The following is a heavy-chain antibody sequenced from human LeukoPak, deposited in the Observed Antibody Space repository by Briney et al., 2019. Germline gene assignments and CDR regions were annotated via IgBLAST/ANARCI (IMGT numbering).Heavy chain of an antibody. CDR3: AKDSGTSGYYRYYFDY. J-gene: IGHJ4*02. V-gene: IGHV3-48*01. CDR1: GFTFSSYS. CDR2: ISSSSSTI. Sequence: GGSLRLSCAASGFTFSSYSMNWVRQAPGKGLEWVSYISSSSSTIYYADSVKGRFTISRDNSKNTLYLQMNSLRAEDTAVYYCAKDSGTSGYYRYYFDYWGQGTLVTVSS. D-gene: IGHD3-22*01.